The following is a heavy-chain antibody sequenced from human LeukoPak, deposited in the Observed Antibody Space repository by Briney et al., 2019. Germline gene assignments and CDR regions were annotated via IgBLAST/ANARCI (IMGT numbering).Heavy chain of an antibody. V-gene: IGHV4-34*01. J-gene: IGHJ4*02. CDR3: VRGSLIGRGWYTFRFDY. CDR1: GGSFSGYY. D-gene: IGHD6-19*01. CDR2: INHSGST. Sequence: SETLSLTCAVSGGSFSGYYWSWIRQPPGKGLEWIGEINHSGSTNYNPSLKSRVTISVDTSKNQFSLKLSSVTAADTAVYYCVRGSLIGRGWYTFRFDYWGKGTMVT.